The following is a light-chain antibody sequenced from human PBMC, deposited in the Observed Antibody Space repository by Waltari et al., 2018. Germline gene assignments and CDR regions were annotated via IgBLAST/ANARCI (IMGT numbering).Light chain of an antibody. J-gene: IGLJ3*02. CDR1: SSNIGAGYD. CDR2: GNK. V-gene: IGLV1-40*01. Sequence: QSVLTKPPSVSGAPGQRVTISCTGSSSNIGAGYDVHWYQQLKGTDPRLLICGNKNRPAGVPGRFSCAKSATAASLAVTGRRAEDEADYYCQSYDSNLGEMFGGETKVTVL. CDR3: QSYDSNLGEM.